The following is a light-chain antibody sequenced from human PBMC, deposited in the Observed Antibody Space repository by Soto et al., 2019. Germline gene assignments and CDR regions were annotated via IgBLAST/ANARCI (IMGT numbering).Light chain of an antibody. J-gene: IGKJ1*01. Sequence: DIQMTQSPSTLSASVGDRVTITCRASQNINIWLAWYQQKPGKAPKPLISRASSLQSGVPSTFSGSGSGAEFTLTISSLQPDDSATYYCQQYHTYSTFGQGTKVEIK. CDR2: RAS. V-gene: IGKV1-5*03. CDR1: QNINIW. CDR3: QQYHTYST.